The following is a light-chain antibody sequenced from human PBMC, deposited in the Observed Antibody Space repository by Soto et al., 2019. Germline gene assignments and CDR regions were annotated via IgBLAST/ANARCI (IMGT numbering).Light chain of an antibody. J-gene: IGKJ1*01. V-gene: IGKV1-5*03. CDR1: QSVTSG. Sequence: DIQMTQSPSILSASVGDRVTITCRASQSVTSGLAWYQQKPGKAPKLLIHKASRLERGVSSRFRGSGSGTTFTFNISSLQHDDFAPYYAKEYQPWTFGHGTHVEIK. CDR2: KAS. CDR3: KEYQPWT.